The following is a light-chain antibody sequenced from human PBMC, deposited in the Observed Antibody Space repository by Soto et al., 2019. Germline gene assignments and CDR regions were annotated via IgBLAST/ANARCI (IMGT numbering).Light chain of an antibody. V-gene: IGLV2-8*01. CDR3: SSYAGSNNLL. CDR1: SSDVGDYNY. Sequence: QSALTQPPSASGSPGQSVTISCTGTSSDVGDYNYVSWYQQHPGKAPKLMIYEVSKRPSGVPDRFSGSKSGNTASLTVSGLQVEDEADYYCSSYAGSNNLLFGGGTKVTVL. J-gene: IGLJ2*01. CDR2: EVS.